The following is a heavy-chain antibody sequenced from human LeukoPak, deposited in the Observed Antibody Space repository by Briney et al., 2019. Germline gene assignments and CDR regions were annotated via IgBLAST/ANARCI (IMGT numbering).Heavy chain of an antibody. Sequence: PSETLSLTCTVSGGSTSSYYWSWIRQPPGKGLEWIGYIYYSGSTNYNPSLKSRVTISVDTSKNQFSLKLSSVTAADTAVYYCASTPYCGGDCYSVWFDPWGQGTLVTVSS. CDR3: ASTPYCGGDCYSVWFDP. CDR2: IYYSGST. D-gene: IGHD2-21*02. J-gene: IGHJ5*02. V-gene: IGHV4-59*01. CDR1: GGSTSSYY.